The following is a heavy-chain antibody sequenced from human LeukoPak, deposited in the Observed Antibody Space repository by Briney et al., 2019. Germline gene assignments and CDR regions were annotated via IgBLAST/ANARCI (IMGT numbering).Heavy chain of an antibody. Sequence: ASVKVSCKASGYTFTDYFIHWVRQAPGQGLEGMAWINPNSGGTNYAQKFQGRVTMTRDTSISTAFMELSRLTSDDPAVYYCARDSRNYYDSRGGGDEAFDIWGQGTMVTVSS. D-gene: IGHD3-22*01. CDR2: INPNSGGT. CDR3: ARDSRNYYDSRGGGDEAFDI. J-gene: IGHJ3*02. V-gene: IGHV1-2*02. CDR1: GYTFTDYF.